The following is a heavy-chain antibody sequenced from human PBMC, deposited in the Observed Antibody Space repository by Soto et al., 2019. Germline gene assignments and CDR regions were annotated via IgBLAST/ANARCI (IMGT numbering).Heavy chain of an antibody. Sequence: QIQLVQSGAEVKKPGASVKFSCKASGYIFTNFGSGWVRQAPGQGLEWMGWINAENGDTKYAQKFQDRVSMTTDTSTTTAYLELRSLKSGDTAVSFCERSIHKAVPGTQFDYWGQGILVTVSS. CDR3: ERSIHKAVPGTQFDY. J-gene: IGHJ4*02. CDR2: INAENGDT. D-gene: IGHD6-19*01. CDR1: GYIFTNFG. V-gene: IGHV1-18*01.